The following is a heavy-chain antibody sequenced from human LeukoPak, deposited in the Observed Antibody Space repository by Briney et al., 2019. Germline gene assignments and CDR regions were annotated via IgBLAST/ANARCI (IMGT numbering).Heavy chain of an antibody. Sequence: PGGPLRLSCAASGFTFSRYAMSWVRQAPGKGLEWVSAISGRGDSTYYADSVKGRFTISRDNSKNTLFLQMNCLRAEDRAVYYCAEDPLVRGSTYDHWGQGTLVTVSS. CDR1: GFTFSRYA. CDR3: AEDPLVRGSTYDH. J-gene: IGHJ4*02. CDR2: ISGRGDST. D-gene: IGHD3-10*01. V-gene: IGHV3-23*01.